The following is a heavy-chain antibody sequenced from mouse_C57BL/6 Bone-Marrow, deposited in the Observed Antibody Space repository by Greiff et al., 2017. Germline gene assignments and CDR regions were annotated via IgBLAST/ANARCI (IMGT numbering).Heavy chain of an antibody. V-gene: IGHV5-9-1*02. D-gene: IGHD1-2*01. CDR1: GFTFSSYA. CDR2: ISSGGDYI. CDR3: TSDARTTARRRFAY. Sequence: EVKLMESGEGLVKPGGSLKLSCAASGFTFSSYAMSWVRQTPEKRLEWVAYISSGGDYIYYADTVKGRFTISGDNARNTLYLQMSSLKSEDTAMYYCTSDARTTARRRFAYWGQGTLVTVSA. J-gene: IGHJ3*01.